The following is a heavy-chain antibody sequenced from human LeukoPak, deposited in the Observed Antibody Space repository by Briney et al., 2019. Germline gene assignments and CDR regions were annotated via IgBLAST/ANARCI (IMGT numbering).Heavy chain of an antibody. Sequence: GGSLRLSCAASGFTFSDYYMSWIRQAPGKGLEWVSYISSSGSTIYYADSVKGRFTISRDNAKNSLYLQMNSLRAEDTAVYYCARAPYYYDSSGYHAQHDYWGQGTLVTVSS. D-gene: IGHD3-22*01. CDR3: ARAPYYYDSSGYHAQHDY. J-gene: IGHJ4*02. CDR2: ISSSGSTI. V-gene: IGHV3-11*04. CDR1: GFTFSDYY.